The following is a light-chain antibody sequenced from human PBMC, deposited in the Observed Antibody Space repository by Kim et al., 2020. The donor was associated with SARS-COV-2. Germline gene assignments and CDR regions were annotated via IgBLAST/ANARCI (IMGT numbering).Light chain of an antibody. J-gene: IGLJ2*01. V-gene: IGLV1-51*01. CDR3: GTWDSSLSAVV. CDR2: YKN. Sequence: GQKVTISCSRSSPNIGNKYVSWYQQLPGTAPKLLSYYKNKRPSGIPDRFSGSKSGPSAALGITGLQTGDEADYYCGTWDSSLSAVVFGGGTQLTVL. CDR1: SPNIGNKY.